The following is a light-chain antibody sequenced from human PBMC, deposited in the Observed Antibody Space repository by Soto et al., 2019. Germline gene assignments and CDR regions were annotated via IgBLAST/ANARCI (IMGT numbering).Light chain of an antibody. CDR1: QSVTSSY. Sequence: VVLTQSPATLSLSPGERATLSCRASQSVTSSYLAWYQQKPGQAPRLLIYGTSTRATGIPVRFSGSGSGTDFTLTISRLEPEDFAVYYRQQYGSSGTVGQGTKVDIK. CDR3: QQYGSSGT. V-gene: IGKV3-20*01. J-gene: IGKJ1*01. CDR2: GTS.